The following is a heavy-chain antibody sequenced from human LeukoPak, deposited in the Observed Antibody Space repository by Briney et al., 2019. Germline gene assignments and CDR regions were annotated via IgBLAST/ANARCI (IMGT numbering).Heavy chain of an antibody. V-gene: IGHV3-23*01. CDR2: TTGNTGST. CDR3: AKDAVAPGSGGDYFDY. Sequence: GGSLRLSCAASGFTFSSNAMSWVRQAPGKGLEWVSVTTGNTGSTYYADSVKGRFTISRDNSKNTLSLQMNSLRAEDTAVYYCAKDAVAPGSGGDYFDYWGQGTLVTVSS. J-gene: IGHJ4*02. D-gene: IGHD3-10*01. CDR1: GFTFSSNA.